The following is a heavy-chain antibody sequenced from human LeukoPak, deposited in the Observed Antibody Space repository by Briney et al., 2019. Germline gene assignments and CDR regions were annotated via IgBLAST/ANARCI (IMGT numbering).Heavy chain of an antibody. CDR1: GGSLSSYY. V-gene: IGHV4-59*01. Sequence: SETLSLTCTVSGGSLSSYYWSWIRQPPGKGLEWIGYIYYSGSAKYNPSLKSRVTISVDTSKNQFSLKLSSVTAGDTAVYYCARAPGIAAAGTHFDFGGQGTLVTVSS. CDR2: IYYSGSA. D-gene: IGHD6-13*01. CDR3: ARAPGIAAAGTHFDF. J-gene: IGHJ4*02.